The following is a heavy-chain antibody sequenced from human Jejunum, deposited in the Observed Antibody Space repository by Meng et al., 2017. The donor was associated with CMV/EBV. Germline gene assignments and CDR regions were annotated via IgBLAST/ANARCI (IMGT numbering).Heavy chain of an antibody. CDR3: ARSKKTFNYDTSGPDAFDI. Sequence: DYYMSWIRQAPGKGLEWVSYISSRGSTIYYADSVKGRFTSSRDNAKNSLYPQMNSLRAEDRAVYYCARSKKTFNYDTSGPDAFDIWGQGTMVTVSS. D-gene: IGHD3-22*01. CDR1: DYY. CDR2: ISSRGSTI. J-gene: IGHJ3*02. V-gene: IGHV3-11*01.